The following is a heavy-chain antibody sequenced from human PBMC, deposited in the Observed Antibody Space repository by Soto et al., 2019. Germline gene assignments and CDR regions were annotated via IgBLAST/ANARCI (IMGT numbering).Heavy chain of an antibody. V-gene: IGHV4-59*01. D-gene: IGHD5-12*01. J-gene: IGHJ6*03. Sequence: QVQLQESGPGLVKPSETLSLTCTVSGGSISSYYWSWIRQPPGKGLEWIGYIYYSGSTNYNPSLKSRVTISVDTAKNQCSLKLSSVTASDTAVYYCARDRSGYDSRYYYYYMDVWGKGTTVTVSS. CDR2: IYYSGST. CDR1: GGSISSYY. CDR3: ARDRSGYDSRYYYYYMDV.